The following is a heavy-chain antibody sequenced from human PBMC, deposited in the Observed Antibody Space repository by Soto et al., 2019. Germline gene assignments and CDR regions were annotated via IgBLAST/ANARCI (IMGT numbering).Heavy chain of an antibody. Sequence: EVQLVESGGGLVQPGGSLRLSCAASGFTFGSYSMNWVRQAPGKGLEWVSYISSSSTIYYADSVEGRFTISRDNAKNSPDLQMNSLRAEDTAVYYCAKDGGYSYGPYYYWGQGTLVTVSS. CDR3: AKDGGYSYGPYYY. J-gene: IGHJ4*02. CDR1: GFTFGSYS. D-gene: IGHD5-18*01. V-gene: IGHV3-48*01. CDR2: ISSSSTI.